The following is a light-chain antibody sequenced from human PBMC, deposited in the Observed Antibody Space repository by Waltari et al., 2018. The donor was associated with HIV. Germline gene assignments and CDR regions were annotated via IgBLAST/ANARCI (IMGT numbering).Light chain of an antibody. CDR3: SSYTSSNTRV. Sequence: QSALTQPASMSGSLGQSVTISCTCTSSDVARYNYLSWYQQRAGNPPQLILYDVNYRPSGVSDRFSGSKSGNTASLTISGLRAEDEADYYCSSYTSSNTRVFGSGTNVIVL. J-gene: IGLJ1*01. CDR1: SSDVARYNY. V-gene: IGLV2-14*03. CDR2: DVN.